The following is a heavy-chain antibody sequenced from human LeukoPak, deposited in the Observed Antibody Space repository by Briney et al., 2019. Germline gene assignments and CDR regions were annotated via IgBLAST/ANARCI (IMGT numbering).Heavy chain of an antibody. D-gene: IGHD3-9*01. V-gene: IGHV4-39*01. CDR3: VRLEPYYDILTGYSYQNYYFDY. Sequence: SETLSLTCTVSGGSISSSSYYWGWIRQPPGKGLEWIGSIYYSGSTYYNPSLKSRVTISVDTSKNQFSLKLSSVTAADTAVYYCVRLEPYYDILTGYSYQNYYFDYWGQGTLVTVSS. CDR1: GGSISSSSYY. J-gene: IGHJ4*02. CDR2: IYYSGST.